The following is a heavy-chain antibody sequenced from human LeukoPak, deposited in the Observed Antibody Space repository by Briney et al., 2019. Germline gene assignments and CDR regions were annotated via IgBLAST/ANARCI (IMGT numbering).Heavy chain of an antibody. CDR2: ISYRGTT. V-gene: IGHV4-39*01. D-gene: IGHD5-24*01. CDR3: ARGPHPGGAGYNLIDH. Sequence: SETLSLTCTVSGGSISSSTYYWGWIRQPPGKGLERIGSISYRGTTFYNPSLKSRVTISVDTSKNQFFLKVSSVTAADTAVYYCARGPHPGGAGYNLIDHWGQGTLVTVSP. J-gene: IGHJ4*02. CDR1: GGSISSSTYY.